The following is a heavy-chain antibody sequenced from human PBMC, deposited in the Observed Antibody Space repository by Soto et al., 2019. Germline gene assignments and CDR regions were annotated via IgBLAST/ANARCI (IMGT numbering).Heavy chain of an antibody. CDR1: GGTFSSYA. V-gene: IGHV1-69*13. CDR3: ARYLLSRWSWLDP. D-gene: IGHD2-8*01. Sequence: SVKVSCEAPGGTFSSYALGWVLQAPGRGLEWMGGIIPIFGTANYAQKFQGRVTITADESTSTAYMELSSLRSEDTAVYYCARYLLSRWSWLDPYCQGTLGTVSS. CDR2: IIPIFGTA. J-gene: IGHJ5*02.